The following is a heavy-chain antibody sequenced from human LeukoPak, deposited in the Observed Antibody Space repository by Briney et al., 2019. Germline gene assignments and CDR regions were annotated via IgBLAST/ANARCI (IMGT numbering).Heavy chain of an antibody. CDR3: ASRAGGYDHGMDV. D-gene: IGHD3-16*01. V-gene: IGHV1-3*01. CDR2: IDGGNGNI. Sequence: ASVKVSCKASGYTLTYYGMHWVRQAPGQRPEWMGWIDGGNGNIEYSQKFQGRLSITRDTSATTDFMELSSLRSEDSAVYYCASRAGGYDHGMDVWGQGTTVTVSS. J-gene: IGHJ6*02. CDR1: GYTLTYYG.